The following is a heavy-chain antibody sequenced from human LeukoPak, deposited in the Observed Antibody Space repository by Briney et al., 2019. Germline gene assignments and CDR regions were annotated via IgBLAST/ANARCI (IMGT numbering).Heavy chain of an antibody. D-gene: IGHD3-16*02. CDR3: ARDFLLRGRDELSSYYGMDV. Sequence: GASVKVSCKASGYTFTSYYMHWVRQAPGQGLEWMGIINPSGGSTSYAQKFQGRVTMTRDTSTSTVYMELSSLRSEDTAVYYCARDFLLRGRDELSSYYGMDVWGQGTTVTVSS. CDR2: INPSGGST. J-gene: IGHJ6*02. V-gene: IGHV1-46*01. CDR1: GYTFTSYY.